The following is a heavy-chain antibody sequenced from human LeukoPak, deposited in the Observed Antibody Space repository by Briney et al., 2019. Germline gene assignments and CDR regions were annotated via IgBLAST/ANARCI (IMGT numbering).Heavy chain of an antibody. CDR2: INHSGST. CDR3: ARGRGWQAFDY. V-gene: IGHV4-34*01. CDR1: GGSFSGYY. D-gene: IGHD3-10*01. J-gene: IGHJ4*02. Sequence: SETLSLTCAVYGGSFSGYYWSWIRQPPGKGLEWIGEINHSGSTNYNPSLKSRVTISVDTSKNQFSLKLSSVTAADTAVYYCARGRGWQAFDYWGQGTLVTVSS.